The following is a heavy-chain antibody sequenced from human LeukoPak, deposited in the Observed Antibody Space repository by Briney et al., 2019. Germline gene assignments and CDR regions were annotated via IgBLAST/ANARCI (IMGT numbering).Heavy chain of an antibody. CDR1: GYTFTDYH. CDR2: INPNSGGT. V-gene: IGHV1-2*02. J-gene: IGHJ6*03. CDR3: ARQYSSSSYYFYYMDV. Sequence: ASMKVSCKASGYTFTDYHMHWVRQAPGQGLEWMGWINPNSGGTNYAQKFQGRVTMTRDTSISTAYVELSRLRSDDTAVYYCARQYSSSSYYFYYMDVWGKGTTVTVSS. D-gene: IGHD6-6*01.